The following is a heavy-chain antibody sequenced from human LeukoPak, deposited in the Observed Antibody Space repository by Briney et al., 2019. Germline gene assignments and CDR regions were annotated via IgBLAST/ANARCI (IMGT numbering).Heavy chain of an antibody. Sequence: GGSLRLSCAASGFTFNTYWMIWVRQAPGKGLEWAANIDQGGSTKYYVDSLKGRFTISRDNAKNSLYLQMNSLRAEDTAVYYCVRDKGGRSGAIYYDAVDVWGQGTMVTVSS. V-gene: IGHV3-7*01. D-gene: IGHD1-26*01. J-gene: IGHJ3*01. CDR3: VRDKGGRSGAIYYDAVDV. CDR2: IDQGGSTK. CDR1: GFTFNTYW.